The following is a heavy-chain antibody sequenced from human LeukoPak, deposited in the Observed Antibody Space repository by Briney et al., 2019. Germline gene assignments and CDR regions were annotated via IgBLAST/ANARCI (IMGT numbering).Heavy chain of an antibody. J-gene: IGHJ3*02. Sequence: ASVKVSCKASGYTFTDSYMHWVRQAPGQGLQWMGWMNPNSGNAVYAQKFQGRVTMTRSTSINTAYMELSSLRSEDTAVYYCARGSSRSFDIWGLGTMVTVSS. D-gene: IGHD3-10*01. V-gene: IGHV1-8*02. CDR3: ARGSSRSFDI. CDR1: GYTFTDSY. CDR2: MNPNSGNA.